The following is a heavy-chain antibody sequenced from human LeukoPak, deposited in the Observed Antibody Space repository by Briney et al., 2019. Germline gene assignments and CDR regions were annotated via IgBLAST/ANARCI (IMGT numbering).Heavy chain of an antibody. Sequence: SVKVSCKASGGTFANYAISWVRNAPAQGLESMGGIIPIFGTGHSAQKFQGRLTITADESTRTTYMELSSLRSDDTAVYYCAKGHDDFRQFDFWGQGTLVIVSS. CDR2: IIPIFGTG. CDR1: GGTFANYA. J-gene: IGHJ4*02. CDR3: AKGHDDFRQFDF. V-gene: IGHV1-69*13. D-gene: IGHD3-3*01.